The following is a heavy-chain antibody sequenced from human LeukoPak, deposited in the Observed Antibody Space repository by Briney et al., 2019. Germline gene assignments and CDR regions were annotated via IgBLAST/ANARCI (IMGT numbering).Heavy chain of an antibody. D-gene: IGHD1-1*01. J-gene: IGHJ4*02. CDR3: ARDRLGAGWNDV. CDR1: GGSISPYY. V-gene: IGHV4-59*01. CDR2: IYYSGST. Sequence: SETLSLTCTVSGGSISPYYWSWIRQPPGKGLEWIGYIYYSGSTNYNPSPKSRVTISVDTSKNQFSLKLSSVTAADTAVYYCARDRLGAGWNDVWGQGTLVTVSS.